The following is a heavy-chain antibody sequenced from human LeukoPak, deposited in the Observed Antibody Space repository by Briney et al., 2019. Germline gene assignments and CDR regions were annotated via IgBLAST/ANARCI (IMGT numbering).Heavy chain of an antibody. Sequence: GGSLRLSCAASGFTFSSYAMSWVRQAPGKGLVWVSAISGSGGSTYYADSVKGRFTISRDNSKNTLYLQMNSLRAEDTAVYYCAKVLTYYYYYGMDVWGQGTTVTVSS. CDR3: AKVLTYYYYYGMDV. CDR2: ISGSGGST. J-gene: IGHJ6*02. CDR1: GFTFSSYA. V-gene: IGHV3-23*01.